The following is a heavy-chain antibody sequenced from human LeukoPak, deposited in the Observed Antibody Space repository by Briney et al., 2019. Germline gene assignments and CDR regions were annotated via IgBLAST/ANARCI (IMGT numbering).Heavy chain of an antibody. Sequence: GGSLRLSCAASGLMFNIYWMSWVRQAPGKGLEWVANIKQDGSEKYYVDSVKGRFTISRDDAKNSLYLQMNSLSAEDTAVYYCARDAGAGFDYWGQGALVTVSS. CDR3: ARDAGAGFDY. CDR1: GLMFNIYW. J-gene: IGHJ4*02. V-gene: IGHV3-7*01. CDR2: IKQDGSEK. D-gene: IGHD6-13*01.